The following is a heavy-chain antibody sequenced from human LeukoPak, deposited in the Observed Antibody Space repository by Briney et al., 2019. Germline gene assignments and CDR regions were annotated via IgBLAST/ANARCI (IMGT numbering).Heavy chain of an antibody. CDR3: ARYGGSGTYFFDY. V-gene: IGHV4-30-2*01. CDR2: IYDSGST. J-gene: IGHJ4*02. Sequence: SETLSLTCTVSGGSVSSGGYSWSWIRQPPGKGLEWIGYIYDSGSTYYNPSLKSRVTISLDRSKNQFSLKLSSVTAADTAVYYCARYGGSGTYFFDYWGQGNLVTVSS. CDR1: GGSVSSGGYS. D-gene: IGHD3-10*01.